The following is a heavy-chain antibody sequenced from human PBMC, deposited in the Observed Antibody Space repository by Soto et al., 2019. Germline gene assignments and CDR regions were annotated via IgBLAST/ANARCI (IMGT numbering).Heavy chain of an antibody. CDR1: GFTFSDYY. D-gene: IGHD3-22*01. J-gene: IGHJ3*02. V-gene: IGHV3-23*01. CDR2: ISGSGGST. CDR3: AKDRPYYYDSSGPI. Sequence: PGGSLRLSCAASGFTFSDYYMSWIRQAPGKGLEWVSAISGSGGSTYYADSVKGRFTISRDNSKNTLYLQMNSLRAEDTAVYYCAKDRPYYYDSSGPIWGQGTMVTVSS.